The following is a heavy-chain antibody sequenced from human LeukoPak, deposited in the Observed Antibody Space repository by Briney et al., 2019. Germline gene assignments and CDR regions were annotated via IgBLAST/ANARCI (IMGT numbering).Heavy chain of an antibody. J-gene: IGHJ6*02. V-gene: IGHV3-64*01. Sequence: PGGSLRLSCAASGFTFSSYAMHWVRQAPGKGLEYVSAISSNGGSTYYANSVKGRFTISRDNSKNTLYLQMGSLRAEDMAVYYCARVDQRANCSSTSCLPYYYGMDVWGQGTTVTVSS. D-gene: IGHD2-2*01. CDR1: GFTFSSYA. CDR3: ARVDQRANCSSTSCLPYYYGMDV. CDR2: ISSNGGST.